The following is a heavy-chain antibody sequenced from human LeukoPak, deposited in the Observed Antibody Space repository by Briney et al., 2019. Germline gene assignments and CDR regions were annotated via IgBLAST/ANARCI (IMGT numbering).Heavy chain of an antibody. D-gene: IGHD1-26*01. CDR1: GYTFTGYY. CDR3: ARSGGSGSYHFDY. V-gene: IGHV1-2*02. J-gene: IGHJ4*02. Sequence: GASVKVSCKASGYTFTGYYMHWVRQAPGQGLEWMGWINPNSGGTNYAQKFQGRVTMTTDTSTSTAYMELRSLRSDDTAVYYCARSGGSGSYHFDYWGQGTLVTVSS. CDR2: INPNSGGT.